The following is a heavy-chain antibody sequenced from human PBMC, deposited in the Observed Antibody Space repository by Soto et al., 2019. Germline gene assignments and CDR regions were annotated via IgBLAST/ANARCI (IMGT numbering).Heavy chain of an antibody. V-gene: IGHV4-31*03. J-gene: IGHJ6*02. CDR2: IYYSGST. CDR1: VGSISSGGYY. Sequence: PSETLYLTCTVSVGSISSGGYYWRWIRQHPGKCLEWIGYIYYSGSTYYNPSLNSRVTISVDTSKNQFSLKLSSVTAADTAVYYCAGDRLGYDFWSGLVLVGMDVWGQGTTVTVSS. D-gene: IGHD3-3*01. CDR3: AGDRLGYDFWSGLVLVGMDV.